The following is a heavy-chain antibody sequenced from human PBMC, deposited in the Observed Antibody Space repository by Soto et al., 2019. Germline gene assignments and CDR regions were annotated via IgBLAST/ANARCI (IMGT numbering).Heavy chain of an antibody. J-gene: IGHJ4*02. CDR2: INAGNGNT. V-gene: IGHV1-3*01. D-gene: IGHD1-26*01. CDR3: ARVDSGSYPGPFDY. CDR1: GYTITSYA. Sequence: QVPLVQSGAEVKKPGASVKVSCKASGYTITSYAMHWVRQAPGQRLEWMGWINAGNGNTKYSQKFQGRVTTTRDTSASTAYMELSSLRSEDTAVYYCARVDSGSYPGPFDYWGQGTLVTVSS.